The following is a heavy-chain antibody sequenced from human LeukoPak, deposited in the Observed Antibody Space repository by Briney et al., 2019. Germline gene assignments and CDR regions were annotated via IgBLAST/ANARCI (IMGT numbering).Heavy chain of an antibody. D-gene: IGHD3-22*01. CDR2: ISGSGGST. CDR1: GFTFSSYA. J-gene: IGHJ4*02. V-gene: IGHV3-23*01. CDR3: AKTGAAFTMIADFDY. Sequence: HSGGSLRLSCAASGFTFSSYAMSWVRQAPGEGLEWVSAISGSGGSTYYADSVKGRFTISRDNSKNTLYLQMNSLRAEDTAVYYCAKTGAAFTMIADFDYWGQGTLVTVSS.